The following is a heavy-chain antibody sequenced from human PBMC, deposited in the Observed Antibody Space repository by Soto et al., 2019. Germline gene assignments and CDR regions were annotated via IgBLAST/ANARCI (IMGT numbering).Heavy chain of an antibody. J-gene: IGHJ3*02. CDR3: ASEGYCSSTSCFAGAFDI. CDR1: GFTVSSNY. Sequence: GGSLRLSCAASGFTVSSNYMSWVRQAPGKGLEWVSVIYSGGSTYYADSVKGRFTISRDNSKNTLYLQMNSLRAEDTAVYYCASEGYCSSTSCFAGAFDIWGQGTMVTVSS. CDR2: IYSGGST. V-gene: IGHV3-66*01. D-gene: IGHD2-2*01.